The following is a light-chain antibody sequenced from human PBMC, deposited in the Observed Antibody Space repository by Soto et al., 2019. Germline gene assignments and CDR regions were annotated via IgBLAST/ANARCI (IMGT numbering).Light chain of an antibody. V-gene: IGKV1-39*01. CDR1: QSIRSF. CDR3: QQANSFPRT. Sequence: DIQMTQSPSSLSASVGDRVTITCRASQSIRSFLNWYQQKPAKAPKLLISSASSLQSGVPSRFSGSGSGTDFTLTISSLQPEDFATYYCQQANSFPRTFGQGTKVDIK. J-gene: IGKJ1*01. CDR2: SAS.